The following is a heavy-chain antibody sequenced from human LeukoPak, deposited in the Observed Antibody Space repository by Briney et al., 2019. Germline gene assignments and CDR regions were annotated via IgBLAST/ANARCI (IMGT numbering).Heavy chain of an antibody. CDR3: ARTTGTTVGYDY. D-gene: IGHD1-7*01. V-gene: IGHV1-46*01. J-gene: IGHJ4*02. CDR1: GYTFTSYY. Sequence: ASVKVSCKASGYTFTSYYMHWVRQAPGQGLEWMGIINPSGGSTSYAQKLQGRVTMTRDTSTSTVYMELSSLRSEDTAVYYCARTTGTTVGYDYWGQGTLVTVSS. CDR2: INPSGGST.